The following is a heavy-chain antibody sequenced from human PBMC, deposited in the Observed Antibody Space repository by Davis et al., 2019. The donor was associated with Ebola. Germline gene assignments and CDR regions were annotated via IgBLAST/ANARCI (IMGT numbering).Heavy chain of an antibody. J-gene: IGHJ6*02. CDR2: ISAHYGQT. CDR3: VRAFGLPFGMDV. CDR1: GYTFTRYG. V-gene: IGHV1-18*01. Sequence: ASVKVSCKASGYTFTRYGISWVRQAPGQGLEWMGWISAHYGQTNSPQKFQGRFTMTTDTATTTAYMELTSLASDDTAVYYCVRAFGLPFGMDVWGQGTTVTVSS. D-gene: IGHD3-3*01.